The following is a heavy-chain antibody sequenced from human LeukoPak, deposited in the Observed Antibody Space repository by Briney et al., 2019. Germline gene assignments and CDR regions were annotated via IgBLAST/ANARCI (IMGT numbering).Heavy chain of an antibody. D-gene: IGHD3-10*01. CDR3: ARPMVRGPGYGMDV. Sequence: SETLSLTCAVYGGSFSGYYWSWIRQPPGKGLEWIGEINHSGSTNYNPSLKSRVTISVDTSKNQFSLKLSSVTAADTAVYYCARPMVRGPGYGMDVWGQGTTVTVSS. V-gene: IGHV4-34*01. CDR1: GGSFSGYY. J-gene: IGHJ6*02. CDR2: INHSGST.